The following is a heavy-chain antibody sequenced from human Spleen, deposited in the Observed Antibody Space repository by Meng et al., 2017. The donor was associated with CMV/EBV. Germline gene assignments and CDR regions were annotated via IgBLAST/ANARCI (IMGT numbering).Heavy chain of an antibody. Sequence: ASVKVSCKASGGTFSSYAISWVRQAPGQGLEWMGWINTYNGDTDYARKFQGRVLMTTDRSTSTVYLELRSLRSDDTAVYYCARSAVIGVVSYYYYGMDVWGQGTMVTVSS. CDR1: GGTFSSYA. V-gene: IGHV1-18*01. J-gene: IGHJ6*02. D-gene: IGHD3-3*01. CDR2: INTYNGDT. CDR3: ARSAVIGVVSYYYYGMDV.